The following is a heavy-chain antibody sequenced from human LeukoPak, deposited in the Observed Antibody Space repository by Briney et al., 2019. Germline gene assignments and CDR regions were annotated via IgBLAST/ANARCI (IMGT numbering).Heavy chain of an antibody. V-gene: IGHV1-2*02. CDR2: INANSGGT. CDR3: ARDGTGVDS. Sequence: GASVTVSCKASGYTFSDYFMHWVRQAPGQGLEWMGWINANSGGTIYAQKLQGRVTMTRDTSISTAYMELSRLRSDDTAVYYCARDGTGVDSWGQGTLVIVSS. D-gene: IGHD1/OR15-1a*01. J-gene: IGHJ4*02. CDR1: GYTFSDYF.